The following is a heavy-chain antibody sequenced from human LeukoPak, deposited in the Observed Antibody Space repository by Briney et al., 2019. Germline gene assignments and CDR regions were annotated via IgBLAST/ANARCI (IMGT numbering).Heavy chain of an antibody. CDR1: GYTFTGYY. Sequence: ASVKVSCKASGYTFTGYYMHWVRQAPGQGLEWMGWINPNSGGTNYAQKFQGRVTMTRDTSISTACVELSRLRSDDTAVYYCARVGGTTIFGVVIYGYYFDYWGQGTLVTVSS. CDR2: INPNSGGT. V-gene: IGHV1-2*02. D-gene: IGHD3-3*01. CDR3: ARVGGTTIFGVVIYGYYFDY. J-gene: IGHJ4*02.